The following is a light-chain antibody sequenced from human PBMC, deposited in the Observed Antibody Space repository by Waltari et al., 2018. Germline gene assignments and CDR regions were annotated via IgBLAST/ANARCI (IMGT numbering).Light chain of an antibody. CDR3: QHYLRLPAT. J-gene: IGKJ1*01. CDR1: QSVSTY. V-gene: IGKV3-20*01. Sequence: EIVLTQSPGTLSLSPVDRATLSCRASQSVSTYLAWYQQKPGQAPRLLLYHASTRATGIPDRFSGSGSGTDFSLTISRLEPEDFAVYHCQHYLRLPATFGQGTKVEIK. CDR2: HAS.